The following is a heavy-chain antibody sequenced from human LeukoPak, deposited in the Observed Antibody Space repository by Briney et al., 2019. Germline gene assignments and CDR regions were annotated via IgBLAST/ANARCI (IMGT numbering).Heavy chain of an antibody. V-gene: IGHV3-74*01. CDR1: GFTFSSYW. CDR2: ISSDGSNT. CDR3: AVNGGTPDH. J-gene: IGHJ4*02. Sequence: PGGSLRLSCAASGFTFSSYWMHWVRQAPGKGLVWVSRISSDGSNTNYADSVKGRFTISRDNAENSLYLQMNSLRAEDTAVYYCAVNGGTPDHWGQGTLVTVSS. D-gene: IGHD4-23*01.